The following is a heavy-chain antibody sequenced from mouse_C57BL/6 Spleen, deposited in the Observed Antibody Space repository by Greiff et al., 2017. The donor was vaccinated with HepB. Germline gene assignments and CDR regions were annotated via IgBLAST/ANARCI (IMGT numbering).Heavy chain of an antibody. CDR1: GFTFSDYG. CDR2: ISSGSSTI. J-gene: IGHJ4*01. D-gene: IGHD2-4*01. CDR3: ARPHDYDGDY. Sequence: EVKLVESGGGLVKPGGSLKLSCAASGFTFSDYGMHWVRQAPEKGLEWVAYISSGSSTIYYADTVKGRFTISRDNAKNTLFLQMTSLRSEDTAMYYCARPHDYDGDYWGQGTSVTVSS. V-gene: IGHV5-17*01.